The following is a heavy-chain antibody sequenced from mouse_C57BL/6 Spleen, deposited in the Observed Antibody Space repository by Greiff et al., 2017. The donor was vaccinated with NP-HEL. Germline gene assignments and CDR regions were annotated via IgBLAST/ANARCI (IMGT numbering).Heavy chain of an antibody. CDR2: ISNGGGST. J-gene: IGHJ4*01. D-gene: IGHD3-3*01. CDR1: GFTFSDYY. CDR3: ARKGDHYYAMDY. Sequence: EVKLVESGGGLVQPGGSLKLSCAASGFTFSDYYMYWVRQTPEKRLEWVAYISNGGGSTYYPDTVKDRFTISRDNAKNTLYLQMSRLKSEDTAMYYCARKGDHYYAMDYWGQGTSVTVSS. V-gene: IGHV5-12*01.